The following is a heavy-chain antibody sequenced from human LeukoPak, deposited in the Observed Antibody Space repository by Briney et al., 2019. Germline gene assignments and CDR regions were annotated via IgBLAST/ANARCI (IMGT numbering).Heavy chain of an antibody. J-gene: IGHJ6*02. Sequence: PSETLSLTCAVSGGSIRNSSFYWGWIRQPPGKGLEWIGSIYYSGSTYYNPSLKSRVTISVDTSKNQFSLKLSSVTAADTAVYYCARQGRKDFDWLGREPPNYGMDVWGQGTTVTVSS. V-gene: IGHV4-39*01. CDR3: ARQGRKDFDWLGREPPNYGMDV. CDR2: IYYSGST. CDR1: GGSIRNSSFY. D-gene: IGHD3-9*01.